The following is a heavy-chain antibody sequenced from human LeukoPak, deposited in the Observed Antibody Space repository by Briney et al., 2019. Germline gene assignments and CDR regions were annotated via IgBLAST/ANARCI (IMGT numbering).Heavy chain of an antibody. CDR2: ISRSSSYI. CDR1: GFTFSSYT. D-gene: IGHD4-11*01. J-gene: IGHJ4*02. V-gene: IGHV3-21*01. Sequence: GSLRLSCAASGFTFSSYTMNWVRQAPGMGLEWVSSISRSSSYIYYAESTKGRFTISRDNAKNSLYLQMNSLRAEDAAVYYCARGGPHDYSDYCFDYWGQGILVTVSP. CDR3: ARGGPHDYSDYCFDY.